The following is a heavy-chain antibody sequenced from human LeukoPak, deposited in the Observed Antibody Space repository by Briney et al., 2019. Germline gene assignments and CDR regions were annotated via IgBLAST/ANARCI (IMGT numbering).Heavy chain of an antibody. J-gene: IGHJ4*02. D-gene: IGHD1-26*01. CDR2: INPNSGGT. CDR1: GYTFTGSY. CDR3: AREGGSYFVGGGY. V-gene: IGHV1-2*02. Sequence: GSVKVSCKAPGYTFTGSYMHWVRQAPGQGREWMGWINPNSGGTNYAQKFQGRVTMTRDTSVSTAYMELSRLRSDDTAVYYCAREGGSYFVGGGYWGQGTLVTVSS.